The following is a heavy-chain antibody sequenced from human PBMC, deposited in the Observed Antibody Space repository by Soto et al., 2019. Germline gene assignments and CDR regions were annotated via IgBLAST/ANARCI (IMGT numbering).Heavy chain of an antibody. CDR3: ARLYCSSPSCYSVGAFEI. V-gene: IGHV3-33*01. Sequence: QAGGSLRLSCAASGFTFSNYGMHWVRQAPGKGLEWVALIWFDGSDKYYADSVKGRFTMSRDNSKNTVYLQMNSLRAEDTAMYYCARLYCSSPSCYSVGAFEIRGQGTMVTVSS. D-gene: IGHD2-2*01. CDR2: IWFDGSDK. CDR1: GFTFSNYG. J-gene: IGHJ3*02.